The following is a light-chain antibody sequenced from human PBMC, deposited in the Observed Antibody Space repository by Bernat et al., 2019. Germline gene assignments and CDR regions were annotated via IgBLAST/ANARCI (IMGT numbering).Light chain of an antibody. V-gene: IGLV2-8*01. CDR1: SSDVGGYNY. CDR2: EVS. Sequence: QSALTQPPSASGSPGQSVTISCTGTSSDVGGYNYVSWYQQHPGKAPKLMIYEVSKRPSGVPDRFSGSKSGNTASLTVSGLQAEDEADYHCSSYAGSWVFGGGTKLTVL. J-gene: IGLJ3*02. CDR3: SSYAGSWV.